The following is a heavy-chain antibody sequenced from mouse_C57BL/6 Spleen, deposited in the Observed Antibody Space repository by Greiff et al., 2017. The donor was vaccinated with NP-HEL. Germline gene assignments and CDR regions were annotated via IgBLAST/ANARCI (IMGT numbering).Heavy chain of an antibody. Sequence: EVKVVESGEGLVKPGGSLKLSCAASGFTFSSYAMSWVRQTPEKRLEWVAYISSGGDYIYYADTVKGRFTISRDNARNTLYLQMSSLKSEDTAMYYCTRDRDYYGSSYDAMDYWGQGTSVTVSS. CDR3: TRDRDYYGSSYDAMDY. V-gene: IGHV5-9-1*02. D-gene: IGHD1-1*01. J-gene: IGHJ4*01. CDR2: ISSGGDYI. CDR1: GFTFSSYA.